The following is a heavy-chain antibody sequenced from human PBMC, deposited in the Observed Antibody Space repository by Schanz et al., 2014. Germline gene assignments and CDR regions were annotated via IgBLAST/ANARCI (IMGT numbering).Heavy chain of an antibody. V-gene: IGHV3-23*01. Sequence: VQLLESGGGLVQPGGSLRLSCAASGFTFSSYAMSWVRQAPGKGLEWVSAISGSGGSTYYADSVKGRFIISRDNSKNTLYLQVNSLRAEDTAVYYCAKHVRSLTGNDYWGQGTLVTVSS. CDR2: ISGSGGST. CDR1: GFTFSSYA. CDR3: AKHVRSLTGNDY. J-gene: IGHJ4*02. D-gene: IGHD3-9*01.